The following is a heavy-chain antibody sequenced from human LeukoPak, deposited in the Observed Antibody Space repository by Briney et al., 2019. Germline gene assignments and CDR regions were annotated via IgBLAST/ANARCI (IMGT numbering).Heavy chain of an antibody. CDR1: GFTVSSNY. V-gene: IGHV3-7*01. CDR3: TRDRASLGYQLLAPYTQKRWSYFDY. D-gene: IGHD2-2*01. CDR2: IKQDGSEK. J-gene: IGHJ4*02. Sequence: GGSLRLSCAASGFTVSSNYMSWVRQAPGKGLEWVANIKQDGSEKYYVDSVKGRFTISRDNAKNSLYLQMNSLRAEDTAVYYCTRDRASLGYQLLAPYTQKRWSYFDYWGQGTLVTVSS.